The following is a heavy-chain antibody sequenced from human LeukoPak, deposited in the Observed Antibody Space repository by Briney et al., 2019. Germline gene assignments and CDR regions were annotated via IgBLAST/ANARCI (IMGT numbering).Heavy chain of an antibody. CDR1: GYTFTSYD. CDR2: MNPNSGNT. J-gene: IGHJ6*03. CDR3: ARGFFGSGWYGYYYMDV. V-gene: IGHV1-8*03. D-gene: IGHD6-19*01. Sequence: GASVKVSCKASGYTFTSYDINWVRQATGQGLEWMGWMNPNSGNTGYAQKFQGRVTITRNTSISTAYMELSRLRSEDTAVYYCARGFFGSGWYGYYYMDVWGKGTTVTVSS.